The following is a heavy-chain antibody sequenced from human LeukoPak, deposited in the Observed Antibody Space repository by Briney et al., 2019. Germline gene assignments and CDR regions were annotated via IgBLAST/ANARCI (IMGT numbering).Heavy chain of an antibody. D-gene: IGHD3/OR15-3a*01. CDR3: ARVAGTGSFDY. CDR2: IYYSGST. Sequence: SETLSLTCTVSGGSISSYYWSWIRQPPGKGLEWIGYIYYSGSTNYNPSLKSRVTISVDTSKNQFSLKLSSVTAADTAVYYCARVAGTGSFDYWGQGTQVTVSS. J-gene: IGHJ4*02. V-gene: IGHV4-59*01. CDR1: GGSISSYY.